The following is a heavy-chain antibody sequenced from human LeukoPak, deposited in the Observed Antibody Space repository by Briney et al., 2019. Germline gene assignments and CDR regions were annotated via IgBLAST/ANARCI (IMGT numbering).Heavy chain of an antibody. V-gene: IGHV4-59*01. Sequence: SETLSLTCTVSGGSIGSYCWSWIRQSPGKELEWIGYIYDSGSTTYNPSLKSRVTILVDTSKQQFSLQLSSVTAADTALYYCARDLMPRRSYHLDAFDIWGQGTMVTVSS. D-gene: IGHD3-10*01. J-gene: IGHJ3*02. CDR1: GGSIGSYC. CDR2: IYDSGST. CDR3: ARDLMPRRSYHLDAFDI.